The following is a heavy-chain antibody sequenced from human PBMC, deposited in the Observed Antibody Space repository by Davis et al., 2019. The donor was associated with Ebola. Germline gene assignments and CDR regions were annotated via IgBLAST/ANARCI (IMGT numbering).Heavy chain of an antibody. CDR3: ARQGGSGYSYGGTYYYYYYGMDV. D-gene: IGHD5-18*01. CDR2: IYYSGST. Sequence: MPSETLSLTCTVSGGSISSYYWSWIRQPPGKGLDWVGYIYYSGSTNYNPSLKSRVTISVDTSKNQFSLKLSSVTAADTAVYYCARQGGSGYSYGGTYYYYYYGMDVWGQGTTVTVSS. J-gene: IGHJ6*02. CDR1: GGSISSYY. V-gene: IGHV4-59*08.